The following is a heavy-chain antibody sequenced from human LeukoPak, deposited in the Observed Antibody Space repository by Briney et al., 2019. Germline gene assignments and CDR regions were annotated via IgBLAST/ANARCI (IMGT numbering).Heavy chain of an antibody. J-gene: IGHJ4*02. D-gene: IGHD5-18*01. CDR2: IKQDGSEK. Sequence: GGSLRLSCAASGFTFSTYWMNWFRQAPGKGLEWVANIKQDGSEKNYVDSVKGRFTISRDNAKNSLYLQMNSLRAEDTAVYYCARDLDSYGWFDYWGQGTLVTVSS. CDR3: ARDLDSYGWFDY. CDR1: GFTFSTYW. V-gene: IGHV3-7*01.